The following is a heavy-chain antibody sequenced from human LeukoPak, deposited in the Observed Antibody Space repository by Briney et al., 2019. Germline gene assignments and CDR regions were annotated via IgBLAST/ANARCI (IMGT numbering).Heavy chain of an antibody. CDR3: ATPGSGIWCFDY. J-gene: IGHJ4*02. D-gene: IGHD6-13*01. CDR1: GFTVSTYW. Sequence: PGGSLRLSCAASGFTVSTYWMSWVRQTPGKGLEWVASIKQDGSEKYYVDSVKGRFTISRDNAKNSVYLQMTSLRAEDTAVYYCATPGSGIWCFDYWGQGTLLTVSS. V-gene: IGHV3-7*01. CDR2: IKQDGSEK.